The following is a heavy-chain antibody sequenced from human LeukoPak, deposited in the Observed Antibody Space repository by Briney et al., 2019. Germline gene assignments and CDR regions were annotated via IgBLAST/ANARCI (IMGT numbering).Heavy chain of an antibody. CDR1: GFTFSSYA. Sequence: GGSLRLSCAASGFTFSSYAMSWVRQAPGKGLEWVSSISGIGGSTYYADSVKGRFTISRDNSKNTLYLQMNSLRADDTAVYYCAKESYTTHYDILTGYYVSDYWGQGTLVTVSS. J-gene: IGHJ4*02. CDR2: ISGIGGST. V-gene: IGHV3-23*01. D-gene: IGHD3-9*01. CDR3: AKESYTTHYDILTGYYVSDY.